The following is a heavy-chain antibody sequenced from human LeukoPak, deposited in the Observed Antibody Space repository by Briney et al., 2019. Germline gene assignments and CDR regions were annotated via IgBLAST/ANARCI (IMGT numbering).Heavy chain of an antibody. V-gene: IGHV4-39*01. Sequence: SETLSLTCTVSGGSISSSSYYWGWIRQPPGKGLEWIGNIYYTGSSYYNPSLKSRVTISVDTSKNQFSLKLSSVTAADTAVYYCATYDYNGSGFSLRHWWGQGTLVTVSS. J-gene: IGHJ4*02. CDR1: GGSISSSSYY. D-gene: IGHD3-22*01. CDR2: IYYTGSS. CDR3: ATYDYNGSGFSLRHW.